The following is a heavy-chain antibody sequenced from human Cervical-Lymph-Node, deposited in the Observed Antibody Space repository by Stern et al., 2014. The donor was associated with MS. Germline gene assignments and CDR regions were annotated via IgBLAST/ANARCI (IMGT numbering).Heavy chain of an antibody. CDR1: GFTFTNYA. J-gene: IGHJ3*01. Sequence: VQLGESGGGVVQPGKSLRLSCAASGFTFTNYAIHWVRQAPGKGLEWVALISYDGHNNYYADSVKGRFTISRDNSQNTLYLQMSTLRVDDTAVYYCVKDYGDYGGGAFDVWGQGAMVTVSS. CDR2: ISYDGHNN. CDR3: VKDYGDYGGGAFDV. D-gene: IGHD4-17*01. V-gene: IGHV3-30-3*01.